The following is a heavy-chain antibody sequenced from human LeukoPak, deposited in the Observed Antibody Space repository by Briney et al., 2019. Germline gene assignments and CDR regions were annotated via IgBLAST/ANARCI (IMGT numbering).Heavy chain of an antibody. V-gene: IGHV4-34*01. Sequence: MSSETLSLTCAVYGGSFSGYYWSWIRQPPGKGLEWTGEINHSGSTNYNPSLKSRVTISVDTSKNQFSLKLSSVTAADTAVYYCARYEIAVAATGSWFDPWGQGTLVTVSS. CDR2: INHSGST. CDR1: GGSFSGYY. J-gene: IGHJ5*02. CDR3: ARYEIAVAATGSWFDP. D-gene: IGHD6-19*01.